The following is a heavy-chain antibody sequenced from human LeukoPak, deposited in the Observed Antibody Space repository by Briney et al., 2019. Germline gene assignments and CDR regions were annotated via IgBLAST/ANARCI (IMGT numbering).Heavy chain of an antibody. D-gene: IGHD3-10*01. CDR2: IYYSGST. V-gene: IGHV4-59*01. Sequence: SETLSLTCTVSNGSISSDYWTWIRQPPGKGLEWIGYIYYSGSTRYNPSLESRATISLDTSRNQFSLQLTSMTAADTAVYYCARLTTRPGGMRPLIMDFWGQGTLVTVSS. CDR3: ARLTTRPGGMRPLIMDF. CDR1: NGSISSDY. J-gene: IGHJ4*02.